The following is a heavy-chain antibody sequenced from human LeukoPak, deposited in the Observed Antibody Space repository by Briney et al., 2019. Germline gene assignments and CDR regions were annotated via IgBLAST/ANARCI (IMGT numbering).Heavy chain of an antibody. CDR2: INHSGST. V-gene: IGHV4-34*01. D-gene: IGHD6-19*01. Sequence: SETLSHTCAVYGGSFSGYYWSWIRQPPGKGLEWIGEINHSGSTNYNPSLKSRVTISVDTSKNQFSLKLSSVTAADTAVYYCARRSSNIAVASRKFDPWGQGTLVTVSS. CDR1: GGSFSGYY. CDR3: ARRSSNIAVASRKFDP. J-gene: IGHJ5*02.